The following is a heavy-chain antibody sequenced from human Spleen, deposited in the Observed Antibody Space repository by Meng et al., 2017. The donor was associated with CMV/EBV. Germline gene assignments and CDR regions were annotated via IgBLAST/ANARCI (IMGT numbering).Heavy chain of an antibody. Sequence: CTASGNILNGPYFRCLRQAPGQGLACLGVINPSAGTPAYARKFQVRVTMTRDTSTRTVYMELSSLRSEDPAIYYCARGFRSYYFDSWGQGTLVTVSS. D-gene: IGHD3-3*01. CDR3: ARGFRSYYFDS. CDR2: INPSAGTP. V-gene: IGHV1-46*02. CDR1: GNILNGPY. J-gene: IGHJ4*02.